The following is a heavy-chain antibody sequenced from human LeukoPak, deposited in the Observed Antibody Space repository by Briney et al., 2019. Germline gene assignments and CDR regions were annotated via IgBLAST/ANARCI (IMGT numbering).Heavy chain of an antibody. J-gene: IGHJ3*02. CDR3: ARGAYARNAFDT. CDR1: GFTFSSYA. Sequence: GGSLRLSCAASGFTFSSYAMSWVRQAPGKGLEWVSVIYSGGSTYYADSMKGRFTISRDNSKNTLYLQMNSLRAEDTAVYYCARGAYARNAFDTWGQGTMVTVSS. V-gene: IGHV3-66*01. D-gene: IGHD3-16*01. CDR2: IYSGGST.